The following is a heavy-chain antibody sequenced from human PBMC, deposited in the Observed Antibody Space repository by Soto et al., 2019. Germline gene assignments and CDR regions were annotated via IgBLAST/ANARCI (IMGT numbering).Heavy chain of an antibody. CDR3: ARDEYYDFFGTGADGMDV. CDR2: IWYDGINK. V-gene: IGHV3-33*01. D-gene: IGHD3-3*01. Sequence: PGGSLRLSCAASGFTFSSYGMHWVRQAPGKGLEWVAVIWYDGINKYYADSVKGRFTIFRDNSKNTLHLQMNSLRAEDTAVYYCARDEYYDFFGTGADGMDVWGEGTTLTVYS. J-gene: IGHJ6*04. CDR1: GFTFSSYG.